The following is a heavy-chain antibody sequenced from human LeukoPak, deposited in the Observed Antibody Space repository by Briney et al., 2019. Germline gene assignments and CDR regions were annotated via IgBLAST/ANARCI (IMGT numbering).Heavy chain of an antibody. CDR2: IKQDGSEK. V-gene: IGHV3-7*01. CDR3: ARENFLGAFDI. J-gene: IGHJ3*02. Sequence: SGGSLRLSCAASGITFSSYWMSWVRQAPGKGLEWVANIKQDGSEKYYVDSVKGRFTISRDNAKNSLYLQLNSLRVEDTAVYYCARENFLGAFDIWGQGTMVTVSS. D-gene: IGHD7-27*01. CDR1: GITFSSYW.